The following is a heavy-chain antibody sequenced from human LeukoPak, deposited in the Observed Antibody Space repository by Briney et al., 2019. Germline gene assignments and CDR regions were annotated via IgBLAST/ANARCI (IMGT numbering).Heavy chain of an antibody. Sequence: SETLSLTCTVSGGSLSSYYWSWIRQPAGQGLEWIGRIYTSGSANYNPSLKSRVTMSVDTSKNQFSLKLSSGTAADTAVYYCARVSVGSDTIFGVVMKGAFDIWGQGTMVTVSS. D-gene: IGHD3-3*01. CDR2: IYTSGSA. V-gene: IGHV4-4*07. J-gene: IGHJ3*02. CDR3: ARVSVGSDTIFGVVMKGAFDI. CDR1: GGSLSSYY.